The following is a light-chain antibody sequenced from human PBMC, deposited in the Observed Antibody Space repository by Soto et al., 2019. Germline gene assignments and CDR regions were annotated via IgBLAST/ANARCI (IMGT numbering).Light chain of an antibody. CDR3: AAWDGSLDVVL. J-gene: IGLJ3*02. V-gene: IGLV1-44*01. CDR2: SSN. CDR1: SSNIGSNT. Sequence: QPVLTQPPSASGTPGQRVTISCSGSSSNIGSNTVNWYQHLPGSAPNLLIYSSNQRPSGVPDRFSGSKSGTSASLAISGLQSEDEADYFCAAWDGSLDVVLFGGGTQLTVL.